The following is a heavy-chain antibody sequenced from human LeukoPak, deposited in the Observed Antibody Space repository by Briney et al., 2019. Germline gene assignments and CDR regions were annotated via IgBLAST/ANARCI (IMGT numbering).Heavy chain of an antibody. J-gene: IGHJ5*02. CDR1: GYTLTELS. Sequence: ASVKVSCKVSGYTLTELSMHWVRQAPGKGLEWMGGFDPEDGETIYAQKFQGRVTMTEDTSTDTPYMELSSLRSEDTAVYYCATSTRYCSSTSCGNWFDPWGQGTLVTVSS. CDR2: FDPEDGET. CDR3: ATSTRYCSSTSCGNWFDP. V-gene: IGHV1-24*01. D-gene: IGHD2-2*01.